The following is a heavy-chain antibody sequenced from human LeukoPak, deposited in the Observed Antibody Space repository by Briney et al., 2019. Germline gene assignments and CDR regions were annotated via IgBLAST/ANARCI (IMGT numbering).Heavy chain of an antibody. D-gene: IGHD7-27*01. V-gene: IGHV3-23*01. CDR1: GFTLSPYA. CDR2: ISGAGGST. Sequence: AGGSLRLSCAASGFTLSPYAMHWVRQAPGKGLEWVSGISGAGGSTYYADSVKGRFTISRDNSKNTLYVQMSSQRVEDTAVYYCAKLRTGTATNFDYWGQGTLVTVSS. CDR3: AKLRTGTATNFDY. J-gene: IGHJ4*02.